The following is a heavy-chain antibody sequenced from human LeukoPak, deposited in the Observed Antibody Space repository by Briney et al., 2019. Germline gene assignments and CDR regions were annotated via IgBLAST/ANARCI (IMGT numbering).Heavy chain of an antibody. CDR2: INHSGST. V-gene: IGHV4-34*01. D-gene: IGHD2-15*01. CDR1: GGSFSGYY. J-gene: IGHJ4*02. Sequence: PSETLSLTCAVYGGSFSGYYWSWIRQPPGKGLEWIGEINHSGSTNYNPSLKSRVTISVDTSKSQFSLKLSSVTAADTAVYYCARLTLAQFDYWGQGTLVTVSS. CDR3: ARLTLAQFDY.